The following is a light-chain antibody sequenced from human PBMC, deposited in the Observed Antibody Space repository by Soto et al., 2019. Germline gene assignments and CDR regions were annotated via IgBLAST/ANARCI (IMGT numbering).Light chain of an antibody. Sequence: DIPMTQSPSTLSGSVGDRVTITCRASQSISTWLAWYQQKPGKAPKVLIYKASSLESGVPSRFSGSGSGTEFTLTISSLQPDDFANYYCQQYNSYQWTFGQGTKVEIK. J-gene: IGKJ1*01. CDR3: QQYNSYQWT. CDR1: QSISTW. CDR2: KAS. V-gene: IGKV1-5*03.